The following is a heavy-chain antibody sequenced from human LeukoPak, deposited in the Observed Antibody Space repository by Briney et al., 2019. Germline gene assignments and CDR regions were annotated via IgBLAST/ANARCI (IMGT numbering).Heavy chain of an antibody. CDR3: ARSQGYYDFWSGYPDAFDI. Sequence: PGRSLRLSCAASGFTFSSYAMHWVRQAPGKGLEWVAVISYDGSNKYYADSVKGRFTISRDNAKNSLYLQMNSLRAEDTAVYYCARSQGYYDFWSGYPDAFDIWGQGTMVTVSS. V-gene: IGHV3-30-3*01. J-gene: IGHJ3*02. CDR2: ISYDGSNK. CDR1: GFTFSSYA. D-gene: IGHD3-3*01.